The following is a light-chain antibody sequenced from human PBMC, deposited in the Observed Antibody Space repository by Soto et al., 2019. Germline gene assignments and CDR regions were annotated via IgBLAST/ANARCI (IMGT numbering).Light chain of an antibody. Sequence: DIQMTQFPSTLSASIGDRVTITCRASQSISTWLAWYQQKAGKAPKLLIYTASSLETGVPSRLSGSGSETEVTLTSSRLQPDDFATYYCQHYNRYSPYTFGQGTRLEIK. J-gene: IGKJ2*01. V-gene: IGKV1-5*03. CDR2: TAS. CDR1: QSISTW. CDR3: QHYNRYSPYT.